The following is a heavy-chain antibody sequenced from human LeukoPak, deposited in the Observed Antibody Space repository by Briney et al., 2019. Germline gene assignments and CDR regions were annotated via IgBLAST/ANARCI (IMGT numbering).Heavy chain of an antibody. J-gene: IGHJ6*03. CDR2: IIPIFGAA. D-gene: IGHD3-3*01. CDR3: ARSDYDFWSGYYNYYYYYMDV. CDR1: RDTFSSYA. V-gene: IGHV1-69*15. Sequence: GSSVKVSCKASRDTFSSYAISWVRQAPGQGLEWMGRIIPIFGAANYAQKFQGRVTITADESTSTAYMELSSLRSEDTAVYYCARSDYDFWSGYYNYYYYYMDVWGKGTTVTVSS.